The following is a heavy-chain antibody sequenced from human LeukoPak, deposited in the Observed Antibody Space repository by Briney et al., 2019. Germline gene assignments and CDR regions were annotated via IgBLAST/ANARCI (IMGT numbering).Heavy chain of an antibody. V-gene: IGHV4-34*01. Sequence: PSETLSLTCAVYGGSFSGYYWSWIRQPPGKGLEWIGEINHSGSTNYNPSLKSRVTISVDTSKNQFSLKPSSVTAADTAVYYCARAVAGSYFDYWGQGTLVTVSS. J-gene: IGHJ4*02. D-gene: IGHD6-19*01. CDR3: ARAVAGSYFDY. CDR1: GGSFSGYY. CDR2: INHSGST.